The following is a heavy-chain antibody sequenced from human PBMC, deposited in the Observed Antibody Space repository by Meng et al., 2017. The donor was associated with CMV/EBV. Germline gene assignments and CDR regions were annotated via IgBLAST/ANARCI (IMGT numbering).Heavy chain of an antibody. CDR3: ARDGPNGIAVAGGDI. D-gene: IGHD6-19*01. Sequence: GESLKISCAASGFTFSSYAMHWVRQAPGKGLEWVAVISYDGSNKYYADSVKGRFTISRDNSKNTLYLQMNSLRAEDTAVYYCARDGPNGIAVAGGDIWGQGTMVTVSS. CDR1: GFTFSSYA. J-gene: IGHJ3*02. V-gene: IGHV3-30-3*01. CDR2: ISYDGSNK.